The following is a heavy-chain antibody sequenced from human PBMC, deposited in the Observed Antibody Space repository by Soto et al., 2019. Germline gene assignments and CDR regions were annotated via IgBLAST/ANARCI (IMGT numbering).Heavy chain of an antibody. J-gene: IGHJ4*02. CDR1: GGSFSGYY. V-gene: IGHV4-34*01. CDR2: INHSGST. D-gene: IGHD5-18*01. Sequence: SETLSLSCAVYGGSFSGYYWTWIRQPPGKGLEWIGEINHSGSTNCNPSLKSRVTISVDTSKNQFSLKLSSVTAADTAVYYCARASNKRRYSNGPDYWGQGTLVTVS. CDR3: ARASNKRRYSNGPDY.